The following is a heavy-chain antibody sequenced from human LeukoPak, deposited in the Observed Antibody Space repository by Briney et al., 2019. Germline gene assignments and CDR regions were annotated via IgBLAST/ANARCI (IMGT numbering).Heavy chain of an antibody. Sequence: GGSLRLSCAASGFTFSTYAMSWVRQAPGKGLEWVSLINTSGGSTHYAGSVKGRFTISRDNSKNTLSLQMNSLRAEDTAVYYCAKDLWYGSGSYVFDYWGQGTVVTVSS. CDR3: AKDLWYGSGSYVFDY. CDR2: INTSGGST. CDR1: GFTFSTYA. D-gene: IGHD3-10*01. V-gene: IGHV3-23*03. J-gene: IGHJ4*02.